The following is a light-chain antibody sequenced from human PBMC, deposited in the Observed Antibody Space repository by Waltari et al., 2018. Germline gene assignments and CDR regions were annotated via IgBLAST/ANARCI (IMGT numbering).Light chain of an antibody. Sequence: EIVVTQSPATLSVSPGDRAILTCRTSQTLNNNLAWFQQKPGQSPRLLIYGASARASGVPARFSGSGSGTEFTLTITSLQSEDFAKYFCQQTNSFPWTFGQGTKVEVK. V-gene: IGKV3-15*01. CDR1: QTLNNN. CDR3: QQTNSFPWT. CDR2: GAS. J-gene: IGKJ1*01.